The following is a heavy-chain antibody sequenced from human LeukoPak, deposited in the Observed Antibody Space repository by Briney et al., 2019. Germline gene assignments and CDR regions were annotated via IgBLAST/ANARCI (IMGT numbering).Heavy chain of an antibody. Sequence: SETLSLTCTVSGGSISSYYWSWIRQPPGKGLEWIGYIYYSGSTNYNPSLKSRVTISVDTSKNQFSLKLSSATAADTAVYYCAIMTYYDFWSGYSGGGSFDIWGQGTMVTVSS. V-gene: IGHV4-59*01. CDR2: IYYSGST. CDR3: AIMTYYDFWSGYSGGGSFDI. J-gene: IGHJ3*02. D-gene: IGHD3-3*01. CDR1: GGSISSYY.